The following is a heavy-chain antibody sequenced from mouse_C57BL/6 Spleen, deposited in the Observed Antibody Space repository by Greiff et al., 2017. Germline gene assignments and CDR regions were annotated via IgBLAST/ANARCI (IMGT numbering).Heavy chain of an antibody. J-gene: IGHJ4*01. D-gene: IGHD1-1*01. CDR3: ARDYYGSSYAMDY. V-gene: IGHV1-82*01. Sequence: VQLQQSGPELVKPGASVKISCKASGYAFSSSWMNWVKQRPGKGLEWIGRIYPGDGDTNYNGKFKGKATLTADKSSSTAYMQLSSLTSEDSAVYFCARDYYGSSYAMDYWGQGTSVTGSS. CDR1: GYAFSSSW. CDR2: IYPGDGDT.